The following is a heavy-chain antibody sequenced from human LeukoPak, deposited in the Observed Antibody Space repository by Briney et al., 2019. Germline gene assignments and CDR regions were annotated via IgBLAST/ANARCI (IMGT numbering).Heavy chain of an antibody. V-gene: IGHV5-51*01. CDR2: IYLGNSDT. D-gene: IGHD2/OR15-2a*01. CDR3: TATLNSHSRWDY. Sequence: GESLKISCQGSGYSFATFWIGWVRQMPGKGLEWMGIIYLGNSDTRYSPSFQGLVTISADKFTGTAYLQWGGLEASDTAMYYCTATLNSHSRWDYWGQGTLVTVSS. CDR1: GYSFATFW. J-gene: IGHJ4*02.